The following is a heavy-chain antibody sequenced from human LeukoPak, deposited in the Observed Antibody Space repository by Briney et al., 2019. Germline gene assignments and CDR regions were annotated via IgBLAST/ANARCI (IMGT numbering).Heavy chain of an antibody. D-gene: IGHD6-25*01. CDR2: IDVVGTRT. CDR3: VGSMSGRNDF. V-gene: IGHV3-74*01. Sequence: PGGSLRLSCAGSGFFSSNYWVRWVRQAPGKELVWVACIDVVGTRTDYADSVRGRFTISRDNAKNTIHLKMNSLTDDNTAVYYCVGSMSGRNDFWGQGTVVSVSS. CDR1: GFFSSNYW. J-gene: IGHJ4*02.